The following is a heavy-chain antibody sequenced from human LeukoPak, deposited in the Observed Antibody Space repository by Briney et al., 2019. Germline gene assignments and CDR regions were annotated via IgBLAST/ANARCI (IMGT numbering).Heavy chain of an antibody. CDR1: GFTYSNYE. D-gene: IGHD1-20*01. CDR2: ISSSGSTI. CDR3: AREGNWNDQDY. J-gene: IGHJ4*02. Sequence: PGGSLTLSCAASGFTYSNYEMNWVRQPPGKGLEWVSYISSSGSTIHYVDPVKGGFTIYRDNAKNSLYLQMNSLRAEDTAVYYCAREGNWNDQDYWGQGTLVTVSS. V-gene: IGHV3-48*03.